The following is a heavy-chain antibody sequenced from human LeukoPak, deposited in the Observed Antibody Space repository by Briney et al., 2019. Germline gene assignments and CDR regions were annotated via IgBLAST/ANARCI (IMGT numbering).Heavy chain of an antibody. D-gene: IGHD3-3*01. Sequence: ASVKVSCKASGYTFTSYAMNSVRQAPGQGLEWMGWINTNTGNPTYAQGFTGRFVFSLDTSVSTAYLQISSLKAEDTAVYYCARGLKYYDFWSGYSGGSDPDYWGQGTLVTVSS. CDR2: INTNTGNP. CDR3: ARGLKYYDFWSGYSGGSDPDY. J-gene: IGHJ4*02. V-gene: IGHV7-4-1*02. CDR1: GYTFTSYA.